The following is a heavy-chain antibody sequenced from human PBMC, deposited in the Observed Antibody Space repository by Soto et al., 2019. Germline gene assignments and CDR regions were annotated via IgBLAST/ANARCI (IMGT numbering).Heavy chain of an antibody. CDR3: ARVGYDFWSGLDSYYYYMDV. D-gene: IGHD3-3*01. V-gene: IGHV3-11*01. Sequence: QVQLVESGGGLVKPGGSLRLSCAASGFTFSDYYMSWIRQAPGKGLEWVSYISSSGSNIYYADSVKGRFTISRDNAKNSLYLQMNSLRAEDTAVYYCARVGYDFWSGLDSYYYYMDVWGKGTTVTVSS. J-gene: IGHJ6*03. CDR1: GFTFSDYY. CDR2: ISSSGSNI.